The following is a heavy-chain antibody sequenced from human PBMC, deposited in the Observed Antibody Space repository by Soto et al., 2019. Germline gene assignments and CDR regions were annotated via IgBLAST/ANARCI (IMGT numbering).Heavy chain of an antibody. CDR2: INAGNGNT. CDR1: GYTFTSYA. D-gene: IGHD3-3*01. J-gene: IGHJ4*02. V-gene: IGHV1-3*01. CDR3: ARTSTIFGVVIQFVALDY. Sequence: GASVKVSCKASGYTFTSYAMHWVLQAPGQRLEWMGWINAGNGNTKYSQKFQGRVTITRDTSASTAYMELSSLRSEDTAVYYCARTSTIFGVVIQFVALDYWGQGTLVTVSS.